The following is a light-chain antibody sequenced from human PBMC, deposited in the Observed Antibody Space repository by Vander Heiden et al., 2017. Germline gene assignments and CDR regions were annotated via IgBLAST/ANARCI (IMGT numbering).Light chain of an antibody. CDR3: QQDDSYPPT. CDR2: AAS. Sequence: AIRMTQSPSSFSASTGDRVTITCRASQGISSYLAWYQQKPGKAPKLLIYAASTLQSGVPSRFSGSGSGTDFTLTISCLQSEDFATYYCQQDDSYPPTFGQGTKLXIK. CDR1: QGISSY. V-gene: IGKV1-8*01. J-gene: IGKJ2*01.